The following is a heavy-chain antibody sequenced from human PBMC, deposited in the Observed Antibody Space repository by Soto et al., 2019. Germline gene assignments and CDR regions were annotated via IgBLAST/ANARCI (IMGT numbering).Heavy chain of an antibody. J-gene: IGHJ4*02. Sequence: SETLSLTCTVSGGSISSYYWSWIRQPPGKGLEWIGYIYYSGSTNYNPSLKSRVTISVDTSKNQFSLKLSSVTAADTAVYYCARGVERWPYWGQGTLVTVSS. CDR2: IYYSGST. D-gene: IGHD3-3*01. CDR3: ARGVERWPY. CDR1: GGSISSYY. V-gene: IGHV4-59*01.